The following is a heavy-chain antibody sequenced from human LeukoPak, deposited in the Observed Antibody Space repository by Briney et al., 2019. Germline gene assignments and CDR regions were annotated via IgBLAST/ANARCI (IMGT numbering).Heavy chain of an antibody. Sequence: GGSLRLSCAASGFTYSNYAMNWVRQAPGKGLEWVSGISSGGGTTYYADSVKGRFIISRDNSKNTLYLQMDSLRAEDTAVYYCTKAGIAVPATSDYWGQGTLVTVSS. CDR1: GFTYSNYA. CDR2: ISSGGGTT. V-gene: IGHV3-23*01. D-gene: IGHD6-19*01. J-gene: IGHJ4*02. CDR3: TKAGIAVPATSDY.